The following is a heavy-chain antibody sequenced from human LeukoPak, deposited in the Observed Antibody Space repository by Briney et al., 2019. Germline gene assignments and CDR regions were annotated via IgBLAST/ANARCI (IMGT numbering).Heavy chain of an antibody. V-gene: IGHV3-7*03. J-gene: IGHJ6*02. CDR1: GFTFSSYW. CDR2: INHNGNVN. Sequence: GGSLRLSCAASGFTFSSYWMNWARQAPGKGLEWVASINHNGNVNYYVDSVKGRFTISRDNAKNSLYQQMSNLRAEDTAVYFCARGGGLDVRGQGATVTVSS. CDR3: ARGGGLDV. D-gene: IGHD3-16*01.